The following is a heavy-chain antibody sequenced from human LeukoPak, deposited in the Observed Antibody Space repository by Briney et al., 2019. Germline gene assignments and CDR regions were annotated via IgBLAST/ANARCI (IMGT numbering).Heavy chain of an antibody. CDR2: VYGGPTA. D-gene: IGHD7-27*01. Sequence: KSGGSLRLSCAASGFTVSTVYMTWVRQAPGKGLEWVSVVYGGPTAFYADSVKDRFTISRDNPKNTLNLQMNSLRAEDAAVYYRAREIGQLGGAFDIWGQGTMVTVSS. CDR3: AREIGQLGGAFDI. V-gene: IGHV3-53*01. J-gene: IGHJ3*02. CDR1: GFTVSTVY.